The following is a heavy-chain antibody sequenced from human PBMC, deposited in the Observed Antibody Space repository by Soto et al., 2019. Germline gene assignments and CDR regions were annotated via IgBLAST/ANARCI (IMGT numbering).Heavy chain of an antibody. Sequence: PGGSLRLSCSASGFTFSSYGMHWVRQAPGKGLEWVAVISYDGSNKYYADSVKGRFTISRDNSKNTLYLQMNSLRAEDTAVYYCAKRSLTYQYYYYYGMAVWGQGTTVTVSS. CDR2: ISYDGSNK. D-gene: IGHD2-2*01. CDR1: GFTFSSYG. V-gene: IGHV3-30*18. CDR3: AKRSLTYQYYYYYGMAV. J-gene: IGHJ6*02.